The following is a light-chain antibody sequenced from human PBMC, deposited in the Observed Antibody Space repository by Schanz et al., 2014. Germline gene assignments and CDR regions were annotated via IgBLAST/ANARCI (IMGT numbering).Light chain of an antibody. CDR1: QGVSSW. CDR3: QQLDSYPLT. CDR2: AAD. Sequence: DIQMTQSPSSVSASVGDRVTITCRASQGVSSWVAWYQQKPGKAPKLLIYAADTLESGVPSRFSGSGSGTEFTLTISSLQPEDFATYYCQQLDSYPLTFGPGTKVDIK. J-gene: IGKJ3*01. V-gene: IGKV1-12*01.